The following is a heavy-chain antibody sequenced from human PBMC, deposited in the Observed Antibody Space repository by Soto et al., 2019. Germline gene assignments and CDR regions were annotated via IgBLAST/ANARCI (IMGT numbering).Heavy chain of an antibody. Sequence: ASVKVSCKASGGTFSSYAISWVRQAPGQGLEWMGGIIPIFGTANYAQKFQGRVTITADESTSTAYMELSSLRSEDTAVYYCATYGDYLFDYWGQGTLVTVPS. V-gene: IGHV1-69*13. CDR2: IIPIFGTA. CDR3: ATYGDYLFDY. J-gene: IGHJ4*02. CDR1: GGTFSSYA. D-gene: IGHD4-17*01.